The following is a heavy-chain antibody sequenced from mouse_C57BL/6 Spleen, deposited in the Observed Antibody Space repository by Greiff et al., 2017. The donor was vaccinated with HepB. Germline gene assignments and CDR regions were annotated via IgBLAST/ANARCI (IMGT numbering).Heavy chain of an antibody. CDR2: INPNNGGT. CDR3: ASERGDYGSSPWFAY. CDR1: GYTFTDYY. Sequence: EVKLQQSGPELVKPGASVKISCKASGYTFTDYYMNWVKQSHGKSLEWIGDINPNNGGTSYNQKFKGKATLTVDKSSSTAYMELRSLTSEDSAVYYCASERGDYGSSPWFAYWGQGTLVTVSA. D-gene: IGHD1-1*01. V-gene: IGHV1-26*01. J-gene: IGHJ3*01.